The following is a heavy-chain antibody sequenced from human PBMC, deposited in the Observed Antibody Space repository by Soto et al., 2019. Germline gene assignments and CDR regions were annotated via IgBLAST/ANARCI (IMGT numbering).Heavy chain of an antibody. CDR1: GFTFTSSA. D-gene: IGHD3-10*01. J-gene: IGHJ6*02. Sequence: ASVKVSCKASGFTFTSSAVQWVRQARGQRLEWIGWIVVGSGNTNYAQKFQERVTITRDMSTSTAYMELSSLRSEDTAVYYCAADQVRWVRTYYYYYGMDVWGQGTTVTVSS. V-gene: IGHV1-58*01. CDR2: IVVGSGNT. CDR3: AADQVRWVRTYYYYYGMDV.